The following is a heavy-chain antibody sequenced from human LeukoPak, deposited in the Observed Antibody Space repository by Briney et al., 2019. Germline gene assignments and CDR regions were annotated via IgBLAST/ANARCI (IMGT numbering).Heavy chain of an antibody. CDR3: ARQGAYGPPYYYYMDV. Sequence: SETLSLTCTVSGGSINGYYWSWIRQPPGKGLEWIGYIYYSGSTTCSPSLKSRVTISLDTSKNQFSLKLSSVTAADTAVYYCARQGAYGPPYYYYMDVWGKGTTVTVSS. CDR2: IYYSGST. V-gene: IGHV4-59*01. J-gene: IGHJ6*03. D-gene: IGHD4-17*01. CDR1: GGSINGYY.